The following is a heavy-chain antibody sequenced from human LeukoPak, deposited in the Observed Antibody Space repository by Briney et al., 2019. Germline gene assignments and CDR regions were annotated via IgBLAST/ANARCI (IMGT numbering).Heavy chain of an antibody. CDR2: IHHSGST. V-gene: IGHV4-38-2*01. CDR1: GYSLSRGYH. CDR3: ARVNWNPDY. D-gene: IGHD1-1*01. J-gene: IGHJ4*02. Sequence: SETLSLTCAVSGYSLSRGYHWGCIRQPPGKGLEWIGSIHHSGSTYYNSSLKSRATISVDTSKNQFSRKVSSVTAADTAVYYCARVNWNPDYWGQGTLVTVSS.